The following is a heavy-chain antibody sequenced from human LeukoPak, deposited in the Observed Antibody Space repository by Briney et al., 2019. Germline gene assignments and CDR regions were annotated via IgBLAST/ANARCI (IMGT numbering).Heavy chain of an antibody. CDR1: GFVFTNYV. Sequence: GGSLRLSCAASGFVFTNYVMNWVRQAPGKGLEWVAYVSSSGTIYYADSLRGRFTISRDNAKNLLYLQMNSLRAEDTAVYYCAKPLLLWFGEPREGAFDIWGQGTMVTVSS. J-gene: IGHJ3*02. D-gene: IGHD3-10*01. V-gene: IGHV3-69-1*01. CDR2: VSSSGTI. CDR3: AKPLLLWFGEPREGAFDI.